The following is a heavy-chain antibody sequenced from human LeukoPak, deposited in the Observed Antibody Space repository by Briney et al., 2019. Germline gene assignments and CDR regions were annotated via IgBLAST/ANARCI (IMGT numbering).Heavy chain of an antibody. J-gene: IGHJ6*02. CDR1: GFTFDDYA. V-gene: IGHV3-9*01. Sequence: GGSLRLSCAASGFTFDDYAVHWVRQAPGKGLEWVSGISWNSGSIGYADSVKGRFTISRDNAKNSLYLQMNSLRAEDTALYYCAKDITPIYYYYYGMDVWGQGTTVTVSS. CDR3: AKDITPIYYYYYGMDV. CDR2: ISWNSGSI. D-gene: IGHD3-16*01.